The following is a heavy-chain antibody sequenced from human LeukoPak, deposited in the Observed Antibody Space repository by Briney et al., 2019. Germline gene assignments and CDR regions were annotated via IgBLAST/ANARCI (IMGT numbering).Heavy chain of an antibody. J-gene: IGHJ4*02. V-gene: IGHV4-30-2*01. Sequence: NPSQTLSLTCAVSGGSISSGGYSWSWIRQPPGKGLEWIGYIYHSGSTYYNPSLKSRVTISVDRSKNQFSLKLSSVTAADTAVYYCARNYGSGSYSVFDYWGQGTLVTVSS. CDR1: GGSISSGGYS. D-gene: IGHD3-10*01. CDR3: ARNYGSGSYSVFDY. CDR2: IYHSGST.